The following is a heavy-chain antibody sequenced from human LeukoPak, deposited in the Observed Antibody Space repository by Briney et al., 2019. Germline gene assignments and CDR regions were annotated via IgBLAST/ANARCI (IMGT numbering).Heavy chain of an antibody. J-gene: IGHJ4*02. Sequence: GGSLRLSCAASGFIFSDYYMSWIRQAPGKGLEWISYLSNSGKTIYYADSVKGRLTISRDNAKNSLYLQMSSLRAEDTAVYYCARGGNGDSVFDYWGQGTLVTVSS. CDR2: LSNSGKTI. V-gene: IGHV3-11*04. D-gene: IGHD4-17*01. CDR1: GFIFSDYY. CDR3: ARGGNGDSVFDY.